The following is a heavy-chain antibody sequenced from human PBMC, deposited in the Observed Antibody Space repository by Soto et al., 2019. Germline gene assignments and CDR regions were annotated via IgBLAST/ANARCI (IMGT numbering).Heavy chain of an antibody. CDR3: ARDHSPYCSSTSCQYGMDV. V-gene: IGHV4-61*01. Sequence: QVQLQESGPGLVKPSETLSLTCTVSGGSVSSGSYYWSWIRQPPGKGLEWIGYIYYSGSTNYNPSLKSRVTISVDTSKNQFSLKLSSVTAADPAVYYCARDHSPYCSSTSCQYGMDVWGQGTTVTVSS. D-gene: IGHD2-2*01. J-gene: IGHJ6*02. CDR1: GGSVSSGSYY. CDR2: IYYSGST.